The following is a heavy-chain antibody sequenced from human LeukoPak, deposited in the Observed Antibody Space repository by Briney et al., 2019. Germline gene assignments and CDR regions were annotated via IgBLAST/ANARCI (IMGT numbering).Heavy chain of an antibody. CDR1: GFTFDDYA. D-gene: IGHD3-10*01. J-gene: IGHJ4*02. Sequence: GGSLRLSCAASGFTFDDYAMHWVRQAPGKGLEWISGISWNSGSIGYADSVKGRFTISRDNAKNSLYLQMNSLRAEDTALYYCAKGFMVRGVNFDYWGQGTLVTVSS. CDR2: ISWNSGSI. CDR3: AKGFMVRGVNFDY. V-gene: IGHV3-9*01.